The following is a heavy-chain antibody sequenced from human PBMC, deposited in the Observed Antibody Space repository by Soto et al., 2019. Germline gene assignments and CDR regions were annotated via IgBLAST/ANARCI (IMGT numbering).Heavy chain of an antibody. D-gene: IGHD6-6*01. CDR3: AREGIGSSSSWWRDRGYYYYGMDV. V-gene: IGHV3-74*01. Sequence: GGSLRLSCAASGFTFSSYWMHWVRQAPGKGLVWVSRINSDGSSTSYADSVKGRFTISRDNAKNTLYLQMNSLRAEDTAVYYCAREGIGSSSSWWRDRGYYYYGMDVWGQGTTVTVSS. J-gene: IGHJ6*02. CDR2: INSDGSST. CDR1: GFTFSSYW.